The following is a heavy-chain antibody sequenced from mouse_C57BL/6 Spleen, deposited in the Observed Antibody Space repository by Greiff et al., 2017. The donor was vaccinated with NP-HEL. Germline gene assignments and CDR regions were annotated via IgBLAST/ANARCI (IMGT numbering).Heavy chain of an antibody. V-gene: IGHV1-15*01. Sequence: VQLQQSGAELVRPGASVTLSCKASGYTFTDYEMHWVKQTPVHGLEWIGAIDPETGGTAYNQKFKGKAILTADKSSSTAYMGLRSLTSEDSAVYYCTRGDYYGSSYVFDYWGQGTTLTVSS. CDR2: IDPETGGT. D-gene: IGHD1-1*01. CDR3: TRGDYYGSSYVFDY. J-gene: IGHJ2*01. CDR1: GYTFTDYE.